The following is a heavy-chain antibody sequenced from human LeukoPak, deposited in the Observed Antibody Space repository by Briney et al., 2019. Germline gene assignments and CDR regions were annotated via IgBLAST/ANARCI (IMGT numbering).Heavy chain of an antibody. CDR2: TRNKANSYTT. CDR1: GFTFSSYW. Sequence: PGGSLRLSCAASGFTFSSYWMSWVRQAPGKGLEWVGRTRNKANSYTTEYAASVKGRFTISRDDSKNSLYLQMNSLKTEDTAVYYCAREHASGPQGGECDYWGQGTLVTVSS. J-gene: IGHJ4*02. V-gene: IGHV3-72*01. D-gene: IGHD2-21*01. CDR3: AREHASGPQGGECDY.